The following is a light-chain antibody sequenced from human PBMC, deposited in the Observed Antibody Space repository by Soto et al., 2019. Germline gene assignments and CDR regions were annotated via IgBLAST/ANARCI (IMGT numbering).Light chain of an antibody. CDR2: GAS. CDR3: QQYNNWPT. CDR1: QSVTSNY. J-gene: IGKJ1*01. V-gene: IGKV3-15*01. Sequence: EIVLTQSPGTLSLSPGERATLSCRASQSVTSNYLAWYQQKPGQAPRLLMYGASTRATGIPARFSGSGSGTEFTLTISSLQSEDFAVYYCQQYNNWPTFGQGTKVDI.